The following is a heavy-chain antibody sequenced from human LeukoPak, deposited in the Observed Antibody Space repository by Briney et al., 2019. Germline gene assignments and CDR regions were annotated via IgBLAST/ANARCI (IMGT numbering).Heavy chain of an antibody. Sequence: ASVKVSCKASGYIFTGYYVHWVRPAPGQGLEWMGWINPNRCGTNYVQKFQGTVTMASDTSTNPASMALSRPKSDGTAVYYRARVNRDDGDPPLFHFDYWGQRTLVTVSS. D-gene: IGHD4-17*01. CDR2: INPNRCGT. CDR3: ARVNRDDGDPPLFHFDY. V-gene: IGHV1-2*02. J-gene: IGHJ4*02. CDR1: GYIFTGYY.